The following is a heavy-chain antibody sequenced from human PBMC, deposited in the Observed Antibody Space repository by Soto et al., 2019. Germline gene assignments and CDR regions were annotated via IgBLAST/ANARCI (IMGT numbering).Heavy chain of an antibody. CDR3: ARLVTEGATFREDAFDL. CDR1: RYTFTSHG. D-gene: IGHD1-26*01. V-gene: IGHV1-18*01. Sequence: QIQLMQSGGDVKTPGASLKVSCTTSRYTFTSHGIDWVRQAPGQGLEWMGWISTYNGNTDYAQKFQGRVTMTADTITSTVQMELRSLRSDDTGVYYCARLVTEGATFREDAFDLWGPGTKVTVSS. CDR2: ISTYNGNT. J-gene: IGHJ3*01.